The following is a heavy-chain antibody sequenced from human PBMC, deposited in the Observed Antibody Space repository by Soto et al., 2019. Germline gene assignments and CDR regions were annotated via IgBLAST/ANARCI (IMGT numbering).Heavy chain of an antibody. CDR1: GYTFSSYA. CDR3: ARDTGDGTFDF. D-gene: IGHD7-27*01. CDR2: INAGYGNT. Sequence: QVHLVQSGAEVRKPGASVKVSCKASGYTFSSYAMHWVRQAPGQRLEWMGWINAGYGNTKSSPKFQDRVTISRDTSASTAYMELTSLRSEDTAVYYCARDTGDGTFDFWGQGTLGTVS. V-gene: IGHV1-3*01. J-gene: IGHJ4*02.